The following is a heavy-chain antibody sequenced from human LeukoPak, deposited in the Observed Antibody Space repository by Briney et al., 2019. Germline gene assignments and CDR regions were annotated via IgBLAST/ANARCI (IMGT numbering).Heavy chain of an antibody. CDR1: GFPFSSSA. J-gene: IGHJ6*02. Sequence: GGSLRLFCSASGFPFSSSAMHWVRQAPGKGLEYVSAISDSGRSTYYADSVKGRFTISRGNSKNTLYLQMSSLRAEDTALYFCLRGYSFGRYGMDVWGQGTTVSVSS. CDR3: LRGYSFGRYGMDV. D-gene: IGHD2-15*01. V-gene: IGHV3-64D*09. CDR2: ISDSGRST.